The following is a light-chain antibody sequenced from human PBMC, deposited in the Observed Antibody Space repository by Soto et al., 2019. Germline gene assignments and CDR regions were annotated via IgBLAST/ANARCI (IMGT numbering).Light chain of an antibody. CDR1: SRDVGGYNY. Sequence: QSALTQPASVSGSPGQSITISCAGTSRDVGGYNYVSWYQQYPGKAPKLMIYEVTNRPSGVSNRFSGSKSGNTASLTISGLQAEDEADYYCSSYTSSFTWMFGGGTKLTVL. V-gene: IGLV2-14*01. CDR3: SSYTSSFTWM. CDR2: EVT. J-gene: IGLJ3*02.